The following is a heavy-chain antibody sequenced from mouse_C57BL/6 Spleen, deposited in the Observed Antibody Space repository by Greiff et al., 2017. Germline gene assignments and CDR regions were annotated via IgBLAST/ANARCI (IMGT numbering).Heavy chain of an antibody. D-gene: IGHD1-1*01. J-gene: IGHJ4*01. Sequence: VQLQQPGAELVKPGASVKLSCKASGFTFTSYWMHWVKQRPGQGLEWVGMIHPNSGSTNYKEQFKSKATLTVDKSSSTTYMQLSSLTSEDSAVSYCAREGDYYGILNAMDYWGQGTSVTVSS. CDR1: GFTFTSYW. V-gene: IGHV1-64*01. CDR3: AREGDYYGILNAMDY. CDR2: IHPNSGST.